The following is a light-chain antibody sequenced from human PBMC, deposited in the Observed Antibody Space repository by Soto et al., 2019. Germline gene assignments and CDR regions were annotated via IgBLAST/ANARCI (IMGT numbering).Light chain of an antibody. CDR3: SSYTSCSTVV. CDR2: DVS. CDR1: SSDVGGYNY. V-gene: IGLV2-14*03. Sequence: QSVLTQPASVSGSPGQSITISCAGTSSDVGGYNYVSWYQQHPGKAPKLMIYDVSHRPSGVSNRFSGSKSGNTASLTISGLQAEEEADYSCSSYTSCSTVVFGGGTKLTVL. J-gene: IGLJ2*01.